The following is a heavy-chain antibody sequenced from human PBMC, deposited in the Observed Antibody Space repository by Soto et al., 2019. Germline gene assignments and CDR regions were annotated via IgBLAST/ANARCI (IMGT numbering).Heavy chain of an antibody. CDR1: GVSISSYY. V-gene: IGHV4-59*08. D-gene: IGHD3-3*01. CDR3: ARHDFWSGYYYFDY. CDR2: IYYSGST. J-gene: IGHJ4*02. Sequence: SETLSLSCTVSGVSISSYYWSWIRQPPGKGLEWIGYIYYSGSTNYNPSLKSRVTISVDTSKNQFSLKLSSVTAADTAVYYCARHDFWSGYYYFDYWGQGTLVTVSS.